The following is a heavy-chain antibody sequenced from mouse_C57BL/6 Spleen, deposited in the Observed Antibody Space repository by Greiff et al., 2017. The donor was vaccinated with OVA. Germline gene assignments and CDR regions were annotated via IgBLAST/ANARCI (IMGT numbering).Heavy chain of an antibody. CDR2: IDPSDSYT. CDR3: ARCYDYDYAMDY. CDR1: GYTFTSYW. Sequence: QVQLQQPGAELVRPGTSVKLSCKASGYTFTSYWMHWVKQRPGQGLEWIGVIDPSDSYTNYNQKFKGKATLTVDTSSSTAYMQLSSLTSEDSAVYYCARCYDYDYAMDYGGQGTSATVAS. D-gene: IGHD2-4*01. V-gene: IGHV1-59*01. J-gene: IGHJ4*01.